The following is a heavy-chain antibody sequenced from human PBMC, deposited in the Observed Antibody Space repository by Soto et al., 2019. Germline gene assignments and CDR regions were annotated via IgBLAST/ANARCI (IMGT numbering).Heavy chain of an antibody. Sequence: GESLKISRKVSGYSFINYWIGWVRQMPGKGLEWMAIINPGNSETRYSPAFQGQVTISADESITTTYLQWDSPKASDSAIYYCARPDNNYVASWGQGTLVTVSS. CDR1: GYSFINYW. CDR2: INPGNSET. D-gene: IGHD2-15*01. V-gene: IGHV5-51*01. CDR3: ARPDNNYVAS. J-gene: IGHJ4*02.